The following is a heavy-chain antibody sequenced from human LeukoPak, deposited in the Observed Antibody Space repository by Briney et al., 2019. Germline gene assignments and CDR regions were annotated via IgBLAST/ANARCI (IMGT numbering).Heavy chain of an antibody. CDR2: IYYSGST. CDR1: GGSISSYY. D-gene: IGHD2-15*01. J-gene: IGHJ3*02. V-gene: IGHV4-59*08. CDR3: ARRLHCSGGSCHYDAFDI. Sequence: PSETLSLTCTVSGGSISSYYWSWIRQPPGKGLEWIGYIYYSGSTNYNPSLKSRVTISVDTSKNQFSLKLSSVTAADTAVYYCARRLHCSGGSCHYDAFDIWGQGTMVTVSS.